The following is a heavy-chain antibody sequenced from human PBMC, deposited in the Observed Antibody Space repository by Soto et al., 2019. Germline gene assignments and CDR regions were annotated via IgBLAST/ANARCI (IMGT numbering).Heavy chain of an antibody. J-gene: IGHJ3*02. Sequence: RASVQGSCKASGYTFTSYYRHWVRQAPGQGLEWMGIINPSGGSTSYAQKFQGRVTMTRDTSTSTVYMELSSLRSEDTAVYYCARDCDFWSGYSSRSQFAFDIWGQGTMVTVSS. CDR1: GYTFTSYY. CDR2: INPSGGST. V-gene: IGHV1-46*03. CDR3: ARDCDFWSGYSSRSQFAFDI. D-gene: IGHD3-3*01.